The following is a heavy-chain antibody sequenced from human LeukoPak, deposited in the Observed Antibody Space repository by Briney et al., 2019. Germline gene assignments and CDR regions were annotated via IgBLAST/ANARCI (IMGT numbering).Heavy chain of an antibody. D-gene: IGHD1-14*01. CDR2: IKSKGDGGTT. J-gene: IGHJ6*03. CDR3: TTITRFPPFYYYMDV. V-gene: IGHV3-15*01. CDR1: GFTFTNAW. Sequence: PGGSLRFSCAASGFTFTNAWMTWVRQAPGKGLEWVGRIKSKGDGGTTDYAAPVKGRFTISRDDSKNTLYLQMNSLKTVDTAVYYCTTITRFPPFYYYMDVWGRGTTVTVPS.